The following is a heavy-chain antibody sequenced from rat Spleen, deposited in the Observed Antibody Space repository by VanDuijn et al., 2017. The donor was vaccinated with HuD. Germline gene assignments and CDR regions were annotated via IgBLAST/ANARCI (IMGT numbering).Heavy chain of an antibody. Sequence: QVQLKESGPGLVQPSQTLSLPCTVSGFSLTSNSVSWVRQPPGKGLEWMGAIWSGGGTDYNSTLKSRLSISRDTSKNQVFLKMNSLQSEDTTTYYCARDLDGYFDYWGQGVMVTVSS. CDR3: ARDLDGYFDY. V-gene: IGHV2-15*01. J-gene: IGHJ2*01. D-gene: IGHD1-12*03. CDR1: GFSLTSNS. CDR2: IWSGGGT.